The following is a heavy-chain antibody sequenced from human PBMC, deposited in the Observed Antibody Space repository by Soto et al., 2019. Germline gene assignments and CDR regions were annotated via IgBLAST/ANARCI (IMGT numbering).Heavy chain of an antibody. J-gene: IGHJ4*02. D-gene: IGHD2-21*02. CDR1: GYTFTGYY. CDR2: VNPSGGHT. Sequence: ASVKVSCKASGYTFTGYYMHWVRQAPGQGLEWMGTVNPSGGHTTYAQHFLGRVTTTRDTSTSTLYMELTSLTSDDTAIYYCARGGHVVVVTAALDYWGQGTLVTVSS. CDR3: ARGGHVVVVTAALDY. V-gene: IGHV1-46*01.